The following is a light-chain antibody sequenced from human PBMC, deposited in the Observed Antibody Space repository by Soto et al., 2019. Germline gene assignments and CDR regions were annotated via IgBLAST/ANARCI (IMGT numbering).Light chain of an antibody. J-gene: IGKJ1*01. V-gene: IGKV3-15*01. CDR3: QQYNNWWT. CDR2: RAS. Sequence: EIVVTQSPATLSVSPGEKATLSCRASQSISSNLAWYQQKPGQAPRLLIYRASTRATGIPARFSGSGSGTEFTLTVSSLQPEDFAVYYCQQYNNWWTFGQGTKVELK. CDR1: QSISSN.